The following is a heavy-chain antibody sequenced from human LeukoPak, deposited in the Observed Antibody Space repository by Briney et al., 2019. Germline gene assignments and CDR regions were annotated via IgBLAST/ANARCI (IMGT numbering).Heavy chain of an antibody. CDR1: GYTFTSYS. J-gene: IGHJ3*02. D-gene: IGHD2-15*01. CDR2: ISAYNGNT. CDR3: ARYLGGSSAFDI. V-gene: IGHV1-18*04. Sequence: ASVKVSCKASGYTFTSYSLSWVRQAPGQGLEWMGWISAYNGNTNYAQKLQGRVTMTTDTSTSTAFMELRSLRSDDTAAYYCARYLGGSSAFDIWGQGTMVTVSS.